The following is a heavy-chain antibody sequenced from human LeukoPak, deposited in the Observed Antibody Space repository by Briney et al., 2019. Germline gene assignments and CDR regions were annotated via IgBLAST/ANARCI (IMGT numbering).Heavy chain of an antibody. Sequence: ASVKVSCKASGYTFTGYYMHWVRQAPGQGLEWMGWIYPNSGATKYAQKFQGRVTITRDTSIRTAYMELSRLRSDDTAVYYCGTLLSNGPFDYWGQGSLVTVSS. CDR3: GTLLSNGPFDY. J-gene: IGHJ4*02. CDR1: GYTFTGYY. CDR2: IYPNSGAT. V-gene: IGHV1-2*02.